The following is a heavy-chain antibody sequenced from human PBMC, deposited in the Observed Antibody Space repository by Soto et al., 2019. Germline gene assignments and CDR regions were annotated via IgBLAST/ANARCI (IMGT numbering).Heavy chain of an antibody. V-gene: IGHV3-30*18. D-gene: IGHD3-22*01. CDR1: GFTFSSYG. CDR2: ISYDGSNK. J-gene: IGHJ5*02. Sequence: ESGGGVVQPGRSLRLSCAASGFTFSSYGMHWVRQAPGKGLEWVAVISYDGSNKYYADSVKGRFTISRDNSKNTLYLQMNSLRAEDTAVYYCAKGAHSSGYIDDWFDPWGQGTLVTVSS. CDR3: AKGAHSSGYIDDWFDP.